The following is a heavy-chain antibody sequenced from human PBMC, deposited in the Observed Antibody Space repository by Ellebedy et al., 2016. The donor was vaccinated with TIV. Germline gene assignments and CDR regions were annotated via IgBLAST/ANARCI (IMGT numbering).Heavy chain of an antibody. CDR1: GYTLTGYF. D-gene: IGHD6-19*01. Sequence: ASVKVSCKASGYTLTGYFMHWVRQAPGQGLEWMGWINPNSGTNYAQKFQGRVTMTRDTSISTAYMELSRLTSDDTAVYYCARDVGQWLVRYFFDYWGQGTLVTVSS. J-gene: IGHJ4*02. CDR3: ARDVGQWLVRYFFDY. CDR2: INPNSGT. V-gene: IGHV1-2*02.